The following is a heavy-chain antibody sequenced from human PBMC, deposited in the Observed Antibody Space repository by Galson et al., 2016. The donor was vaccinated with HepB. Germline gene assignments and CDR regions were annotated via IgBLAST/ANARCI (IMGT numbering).Heavy chain of an antibody. D-gene: IGHD1-7*01. J-gene: IGHJ6*02. V-gene: IGHV2-5*01. CDR2: IYWNDQK. Sequence: PALVKPTQTLTLTCTFSGFSLSSSGVGVGWIRQPPGKALEWLALIYWNDQKRYSPSLKSRLTITKDTSKNQVVLTMTNMDPVDTATYFCAHGLIRGAGTYRYYYSGMDVWGQGTTVTVSS. CDR1: GFSLSSSGVG. CDR3: AHGLIRGAGTYRYYYSGMDV.